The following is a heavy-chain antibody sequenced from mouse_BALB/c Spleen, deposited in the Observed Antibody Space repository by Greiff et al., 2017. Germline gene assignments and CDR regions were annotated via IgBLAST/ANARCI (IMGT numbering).Heavy chain of an antibody. D-gene: IGHD2-4*01. CDR2: ISSGGSYT. V-gene: IGHV5-6*02. CDR1: GFTFSSYG. J-gene: IGHJ1*01. Sequence: EVMLVESGGDLVKPGGSLKLSCAASGFTFSSYGMSWVRQTPDKRLEWVATISSGGSYTYYPDSVKGRFTISRDNAKNTLYLQMSSLKSEDTAMYYCARREELRGYFDVWGAGTTVTVSS. CDR3: ARREELRGYFDV.